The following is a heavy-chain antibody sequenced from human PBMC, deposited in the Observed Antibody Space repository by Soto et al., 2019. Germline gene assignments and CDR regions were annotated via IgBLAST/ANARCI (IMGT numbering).Heavy chain of an antibody. CDR1: GFTFSSYW. J-gene: IGHJ6*03. CDR2: INSDGSST. CDR3: ARESCSGGSCYYYMDV. D-gene: IGHD2-15*01. V-gene: IGHV3-74*01. Sequence: PGGSLRLSCAASGFTFSSYWMHWVRQAPGKGLVWVSRINSDGSSTSYADSVKGRFTISRDNAKNTLYLQMNSLRAEDTAVYYCARESCSGGSCYYYMDVWGKGTTVTVSS.